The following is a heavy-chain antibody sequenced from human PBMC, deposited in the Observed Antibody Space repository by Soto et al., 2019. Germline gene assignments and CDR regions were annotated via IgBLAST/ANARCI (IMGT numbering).Heavy chain of an antibody. D-gene: IGHD6-13*01. CDR1: GFTFSSYG. CDR3: AKGDRIAAAGHFDY. V-gene: IGHV3-30*18. CDR2: ISHDGRNK. Sequence: QVQLVESGGGVVQPGRSLRLSCAASGFTFSSYGMHWVRQAPGKGLEWVSVISHDGRNKYYAASVKGRLTISRDNSKNTLYLQMNSLRAEDTAVYYWAKGDRIAAAGHFDYWGQGTLVTVSS. J-gene: IGHJ4*02.